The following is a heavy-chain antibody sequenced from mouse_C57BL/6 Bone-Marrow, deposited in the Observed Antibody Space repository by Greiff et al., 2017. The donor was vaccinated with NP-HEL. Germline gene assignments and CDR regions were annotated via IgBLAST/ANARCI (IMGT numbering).Heavy chain of an antibody. J-gene: IGHJ2*01. Sequence: QVQLQQPGAELVKPGASVKMSCKATGYTFTSYWITWVKQRPGQGLEWIGDIYPGSGSTNYNEKFKSKATLTVDTSSSTAYMQLSSLTSEDSAVYYCARSPITTVVATDYWGKGTTLTVSS. D-gene: IGHD1-1*01. CDR3: ARSPITTVVATDY. V-gene: IGHV1-55*01. CDR1: GYTFTSYW. CDR2: IYPGSGST.